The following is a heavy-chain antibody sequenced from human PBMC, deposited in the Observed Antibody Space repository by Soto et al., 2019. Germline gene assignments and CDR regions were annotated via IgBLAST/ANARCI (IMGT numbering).Heavy chain of an antibody. CDR3: ARRGGIDTAMVKFDY. CDR2: INHSGST. CDR1: GGSFSGYY. D-gene: IGHD5-18*01. J-gene: IGHJ4*02. Sequence: SETLSLTCAVYGGSFSGYYWSWIRQPPGKGLEWIGEINHSGSTNYNPSLKSRVTISVDTSKNQFSLKLSSVTAADTAVYYCARRGGIDTAMVKFDYWGQGTLVTVSS. V-gene: IGHV4-34*01.